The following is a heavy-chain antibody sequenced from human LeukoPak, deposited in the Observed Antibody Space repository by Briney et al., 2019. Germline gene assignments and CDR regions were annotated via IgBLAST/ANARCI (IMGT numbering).Heavy chain of an antibody. CDR1: GFTFSSYW. J-gene: IGHJ3*02. CDR2: IKQDGSEK. V-gene: IGHV3-7*01. D-gene: IGHD2-8*02. CDR3: ARDRGIGDRVLWARLVGYAFDI. Sequence: GGSLRLSRAASGFTFSSYWMSWVRQAPGKGLEWVANIKQDGSEKYYVDSVKGRFTISRDNAKNSLYLQMNSLRAEDTAVYYCARDRGIGDRVLWARLVGYAFDIWGQGTMVTVSS.